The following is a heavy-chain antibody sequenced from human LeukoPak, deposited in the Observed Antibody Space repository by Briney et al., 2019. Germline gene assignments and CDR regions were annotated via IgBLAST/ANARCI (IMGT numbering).Heavy chain of an antibody. CDR1: GLIFSTSW. V-gene: IGHV3-7*01. J-gene: IGHJ4*02. D-gene: IGHD5-12*01. CDR3: ARGITSGPRRYDVRNFDY. CDR2: INLDGSEK. Sequence: GGSLRLSCTASGLIFSTSWMTWVRQAPGKGLEWVANINLDGSEKYYVDSVKGRFTISIDNAKNSLYLQMNSLRAEDTAVYYCARGITSGPRRYDVRNFDYWGQGTPVTVSS.